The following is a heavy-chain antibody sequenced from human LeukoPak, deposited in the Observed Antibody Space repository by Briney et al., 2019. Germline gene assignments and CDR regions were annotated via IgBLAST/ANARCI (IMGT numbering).Heavy chain of an antibody. CDR1: EFTFSSYA. J-gene: IGHJ4*02. D-gene: IGHD4-17*01. CDR3: ARGDYGDYD. Sequence: GRSLRLSCAASEFTFSSYAMHWVRQAPGKGLEWVAVISYDGSNEYYADSVKGRFTISRDNSKNTLYLQMNSLRAEDTAVYYCARGDYGDYDWGQGTLVTVSS. V-gene: IGHV3-30*04. CDR2: ISYDGSNE.